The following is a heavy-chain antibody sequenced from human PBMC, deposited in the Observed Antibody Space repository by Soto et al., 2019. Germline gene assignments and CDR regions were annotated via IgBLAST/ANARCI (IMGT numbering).Heavy chain of an antibody. CDR2: VYWDDDK. J-gene: IGHJ4*02. V-gene: IGHV2-5*02. D-gene: IGHD6-6*01. CDR3: AHTRYRISSFDY. Sequence: ESGPTLVNPTQTLTLTCTFSGFSLTTDDVGVGWIRQFPGKALDWLAVVYWDDDKRYSPSLKSRLTITKDTSKNQVFLTMSNMDPVDTATYYCAHTRYRISSFDYWGQGTLATVSS. CDR1: GFSLTTDDVG.